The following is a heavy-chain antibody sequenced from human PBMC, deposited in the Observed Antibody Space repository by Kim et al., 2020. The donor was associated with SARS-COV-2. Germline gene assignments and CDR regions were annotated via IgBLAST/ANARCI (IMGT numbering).Heavy chain of an antibody. Sequence: GGSLRLSCAASGFILGGFDVHWVRQASGKGLEWVGRIKTTSENYATAYSTSATGRFTLSRDDSRNAAYLQMNRLMIDDTAIYYCLRREMRGTRGMDWGQGTLVTVSS. V-gene: IGHV3-73*01. J-gene: IGHJ4*02. CDR3: LRREMRGTRGMD. CDR2: IKTTSENYAT. CDR1: GFILGGFD. D-gene: IGHD3-10*01.